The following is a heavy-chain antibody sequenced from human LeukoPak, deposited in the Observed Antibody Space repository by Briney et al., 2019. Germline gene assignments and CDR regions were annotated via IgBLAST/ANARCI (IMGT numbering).Heavy chain of an antibody. CDR1: GFTFSDYS. CDR2: ISGSSVTI. CDR3: ARVGTNGSGWYVGKAVDS. V-gene: IGHV3-48*04. Sequence: GGSLRLSCVASGFTFSDYSMNWVRQAPGKGLEWVSYISGSSVTIYYADSVKGRFTISRDNAKNSLYLQMNSLRAEDTAVYYCARVGTNGSGWYVGKAVDSWGQGTPVTVSS. D-gene: IGHD6-19*01. J-gene: IGHJ4*02.